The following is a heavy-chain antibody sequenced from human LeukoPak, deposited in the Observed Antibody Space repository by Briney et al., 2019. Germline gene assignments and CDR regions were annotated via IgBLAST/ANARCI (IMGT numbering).Heavy chain of an antibody. CDR2: IYPGDSDT. CDR3: ARHETYYDILTGYYPDY. D-gene: IGHD3-9*01. J-gene: IGHJ4*02. V-gene: IGHV5-51*01. Sequence: GESLKISCKGSGYSFTSYWIGWVRQMPGKGLEWMGIIYPGDSDTRYSPSFQGQVTISADKSISTAYLQWSSLKASDTAMYYCARHETYYDILTGYYPDYWGQGTLVTVSS. CDR1: GYSFTSYW.